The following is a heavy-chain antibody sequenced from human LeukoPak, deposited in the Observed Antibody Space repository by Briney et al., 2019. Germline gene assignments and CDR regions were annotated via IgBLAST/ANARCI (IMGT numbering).Heavy chain of an antibody. Sequence: GRSLRLSCAASGFTFSSYGFHWVGQAAGKGLEWVAVIWSDGNNRNYAGSVKGRFTISRDNSKNTLYLQMNSLRAEDTAVYYCARARPDYGDYGRSLDVWGKGTTVTVSS. CDR2: IWSDGNNR. V-gene: IGHV3-33*01. D-gene: IGHD4-17*01. J-gene: IGHJ6*03. CDR3: ARARPDYGDYGRSLDV. CDR1: GFTFSSYG.